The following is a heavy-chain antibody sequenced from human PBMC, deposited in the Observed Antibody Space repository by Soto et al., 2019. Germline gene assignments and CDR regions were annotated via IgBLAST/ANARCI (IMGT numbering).Heavy chain of an antibody. CDR1: GFTFDDYA. V-gene: IGHV3-9*01. CDR2: ISWNSGSI. D-gene: IGHD3-10*01. Sequence: EVQLVESGGGLVQPGRSMRLSCAGSGFTFDDYAMHWVRQAPGKGLEWVSGISWNSGSIGYADSVKGRFTISRDNAKNSLYLEMNSLRAEDTALYYCAKETRGMYYYGSGTRFDYWVQGTLVTVSS. J-gene: IGHJ4*02. CDR3: AKETRGMYYYGSGTRFDY.